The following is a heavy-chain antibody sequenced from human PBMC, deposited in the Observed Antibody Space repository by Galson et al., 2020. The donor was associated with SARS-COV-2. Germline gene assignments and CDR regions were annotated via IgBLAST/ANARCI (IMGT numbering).Heavy chain of an antibody. CDR2: IKQDGSEK. J-gene: IGHJ6*02. CDR1: GFTFSSYW. D-gene: IGHD3-9*01. Sequence: GESLKISCAASGFTFSSYWMSWVRQAPGKGLEWVANIKQDGSEKYYVDSVKGRFTISRDNAKNSLYLQMNSLRAEDTAVYYCARSLGYYDILTGYYRGYYYYGMDVWGQGTTVTVSS. V-gene: IGHV3-7*03. CDR3: ARSLGYYDILTGYYRGYYYYGMDV.